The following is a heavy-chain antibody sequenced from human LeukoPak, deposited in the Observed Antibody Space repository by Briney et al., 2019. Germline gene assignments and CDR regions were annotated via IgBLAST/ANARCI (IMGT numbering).Heavy chain of an antibody. J-gene: IGHJ3*01. V-gene: IGHV3-74*01. CDR3: VVVVEPPDSDGFDV. D-gene: IGHD1-14*01. CDR1: GFTFGNSW. CDR2: INADGSTA. Sequence: PGGSLRLPCAASGFTFGNSWVHWVRQAPGKGLVWVSLINADGSTATYADSVKGRFTISRDNARNTLSLQMNSLTIEDTAVYYCVVVVEPPDSDGFDVWGQGTMITVSS.